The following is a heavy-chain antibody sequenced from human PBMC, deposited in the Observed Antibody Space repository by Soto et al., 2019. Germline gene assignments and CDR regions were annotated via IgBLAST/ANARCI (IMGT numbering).Heavy chain of an antibody. CDR3: ASGAMIVVVPSGY. Sequence: LRLSCAASGFTFSSYGMHWVRQAPGKGLEWVAVISYDGSNKYYADSVKGRFTISRDNSKNTLYLQMNSLRAEDTAVYYCASGAMIVVVPSGYWGQGTLVTVSS. CDR1: GFTFSSYG. V-gene: IGHV3-30*03. CDR2: ISYDGSNK. J-gene: IGHJ4*02. D-gene: IGHD3-22*01.